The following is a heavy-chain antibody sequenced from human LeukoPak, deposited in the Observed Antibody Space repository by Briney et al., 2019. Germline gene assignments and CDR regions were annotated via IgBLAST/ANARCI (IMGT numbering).Heavy chain of an antibody. CDR1: GYTFTSYY. CDR2: INPSGGST. J-gene: IGHJ6*03. V-gene: IGHV1-46*01. Sequence: ASVKVSSKASGYTFTSYYMHWVRQAPGQGLEWMGIINPSGGSTSYAQKFQGRVTMTRDMSTSTVYMELSSLRSEDTAVYYCARGHQVDYYDSSGAPRIYYYYYMDVWGKGTTVTVSS. D-gene: IGHD3-22*01. CDR3: ARGHQVDYYDSSGAPRIYYYYYMDV.